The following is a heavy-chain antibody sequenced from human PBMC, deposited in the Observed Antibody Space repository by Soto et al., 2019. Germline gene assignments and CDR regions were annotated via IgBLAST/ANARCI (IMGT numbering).Heavy chain of an antibody. Sequence: PGGSLGLSCAAXGFSFSSYAMSWVRQAPGKGLEWVSGISTTSTTTYYADSVRGRFTISRDNSKNTLYLQMNSLRADDTAVYYCAKGPPQITWYYFHMDVWGKGTTVTVSS. CDR3: AKGPPQITWYYFHMDV. CDR2: ISTTSTTT. V-gene: IGHV3-23*01. D-gene: IGHD3-16*01. J-gene: IGHJ6*03. CDR1: GFSFSSYA.